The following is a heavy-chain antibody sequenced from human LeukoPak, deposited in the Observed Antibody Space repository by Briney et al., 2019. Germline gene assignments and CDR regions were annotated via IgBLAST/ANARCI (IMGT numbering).Heavy chain of an antibody. CDR2: ISAYNGNT. CDR3: ARVFAVAGTQYYYFDY. D-gene: IGHD6-19*01. V-gene: IGHV1-18*01. Sequence: ASVTVSCKASGYTFTSYGISWVRQAPGQGLEWMGWISAYNGNTNYAQKLQGRVTMTTDTSTSTAYMELRSLRSDDTAVYYCARVFAVAGTQYYYFDYWGQGTLVTVSS. CDR1: GYTFTSYG. J-gene: IGHJ4*02.